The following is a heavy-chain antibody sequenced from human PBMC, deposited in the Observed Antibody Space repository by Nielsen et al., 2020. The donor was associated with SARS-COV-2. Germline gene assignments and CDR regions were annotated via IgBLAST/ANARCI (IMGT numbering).Heavy chain of an antibody. Sequence: SETLSLTCTVSGGSISSYYWSWIRQPPGKGLEWIGYMYYNGSTNYNPSLKSRVTISVDTSKNQFSLKLSSVTAADTALYYCARERVGGITIFRVVTRYGMDVWGQGTTVTVSS. CDR1: GGSISSYY. D-gene: IGHD3-3*01. J-gene: IGHJ6*02. CDR2: MYYNGST. V-gene: IGHV4-59*12. CDR3: ARERVGGITIFRVVTRYGMDV.